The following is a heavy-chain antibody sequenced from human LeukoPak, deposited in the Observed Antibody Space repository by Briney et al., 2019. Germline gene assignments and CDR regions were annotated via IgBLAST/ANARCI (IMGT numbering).Heavy chain of an antibody. J-gene: IGHJ4*02. CDR1: GYSFPNYW. CDR2: IYPGDSDT. CDR3: ARRGPVVGVLYFDY. Sequence: LGGSLKISCKGSGYSFPNYWIGWVRQMPGKGLEWMGIIYPGDSDTTYSPSFQGQVTISADKSISTAYLQWSSLKASDTAMYYCARRGPVVGVLYFDYWGQGTLVTVSS. D-gene: IGHD6-19*01. V-gene: IGHV5-51*01.